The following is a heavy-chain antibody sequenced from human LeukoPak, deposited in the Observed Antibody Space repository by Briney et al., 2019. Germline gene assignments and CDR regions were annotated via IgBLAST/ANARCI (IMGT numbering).Heavy chain of an antibody. CDR2: SSSSSSTI. CDR1: GFTFSSYS. V-gene: IGHV3-48*04. Sequence: GGSLRLSCAASGFTFSSYSMNWVRQAPGKGLEWVSYSSSSSSTIYYADSVKGRFTISRDNAKNSLYLQMNSLRAEDTAVYYCARDGSLDYWGQGTLVTVSS. J-gene: IGHJ4*02. CDR3: ARDGSLDY. D-gene: IGHD3-10*01.